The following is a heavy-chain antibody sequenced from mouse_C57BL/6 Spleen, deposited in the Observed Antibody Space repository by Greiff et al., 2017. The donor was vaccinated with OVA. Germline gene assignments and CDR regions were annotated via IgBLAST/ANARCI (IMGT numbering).Heavy chain of an antibody. Sequence: QVQLQQPGAELVMPGASVKLSCKASGYTFTSYWMHWVKQRPGQGLEWIGEIDPSDSYTNYNQKFKGKSTLTVDNSSSTAYMQLSSLTSEDSAVYYCARKGYYAMDYWGQGTSVTVSA. CDR2: IDPSDSYT. CDR3: ARKGYYAMDY. CDR1: GYTFTSYW. J-gene: IGHJ4*01. V-gene: IGHV1-69*01.